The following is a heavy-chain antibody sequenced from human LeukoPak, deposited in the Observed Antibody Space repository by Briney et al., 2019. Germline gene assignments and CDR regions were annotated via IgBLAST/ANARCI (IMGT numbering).Heavy chain of an antibody. D-gene: IGHD2-2*01. CDR1: GYTFTGYY. V-gene: IGHV1-2*02. CDR3: ARASYCSSTSCLADYYMDV. CDR2: INPNSGGT. Sequence: GASVKVSCKASGYTFTGYYMHWVRQATGQGLEWMGWINPNSGGTNYAQKFQGRVTMTRDTSISTAYMELSRLRSDDTAVYYCARASYCSSTSCLADYYMDVWGKGTTVTVSS. J-gene: IGHJ6*03.